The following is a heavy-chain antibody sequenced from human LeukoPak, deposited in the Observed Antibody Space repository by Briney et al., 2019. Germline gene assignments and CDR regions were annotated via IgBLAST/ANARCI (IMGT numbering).Heavy chain of an antibody. CDR3: ARPNPPGAFDI. V-gene: IGHV4-34*01. CDR1: GGSISGYY. CDR2: INHSGST. J-gene: IGHJ3*02. Sequence: SETLSLTCTVSGGSISGYYWSWIRQPPGKGLEWIGEINHSGSTNYNPSLKSRVTISVDTSKNQFSLKLSSVTAADTAVYYCARPNPPGAFDIWGQGTMVTVSS.